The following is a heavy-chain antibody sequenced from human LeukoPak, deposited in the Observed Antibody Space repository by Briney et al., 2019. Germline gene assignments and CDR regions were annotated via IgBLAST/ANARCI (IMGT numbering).Heavy chain of an antibody. CDR1: GGSISSGGYY. Sequence: PSETLSLTCTVSGGSISSGGYYWNWIRQPPGKGLEWIGYIYYSGSTNYNPSLKSRVTISVDTSKNQFSLKLSSVTAADTAVYYCARNSYDISPVSFDYWGQGTLVTVSS. J-gene: IGHJ4*02. V-gene: IGHV4-61*08. CDR2: IYYSGST. CDR3: ARNSYDISPVSFDY. D-gene: IGHD3-9*01.